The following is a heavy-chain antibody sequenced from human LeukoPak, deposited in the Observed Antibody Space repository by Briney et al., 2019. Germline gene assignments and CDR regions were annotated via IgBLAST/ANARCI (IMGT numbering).Heavy chain of an antibody. Sequence: GASVKVSCKASGYTFTGYYMHWVRQAPGQGLEWMGWINPNSGGTNYAQKFQGRVTMTRDTSISTAYMELSRLRSDDTAVYYCAREGMRVRLLGYFDLWGRGTLVTVSS. CDR3: AREGMRVRLLGYFDL. CDR1: GYTFTGYY. J-gene: IGHJ2*01. D-gene: IGHD3-22*01. CDR2: INPNSGGT. V-gene: IGHV1-2*02.